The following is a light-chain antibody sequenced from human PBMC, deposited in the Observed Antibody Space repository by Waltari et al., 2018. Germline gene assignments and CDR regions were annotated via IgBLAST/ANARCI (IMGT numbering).Light chain of an antibody. V-gene: IGLV4-69*01. CDR2: VNSDGSH. Sequence: QQPEEGPRCLMKVNSDGSHTKEDEIPDRFSGSSSGADRYLTISSVQSEDEADYYCQTGGHGTWVFGGGTKLTVL. CDR3: QTGGHGTWV. J-gene: IGLJ3*02.